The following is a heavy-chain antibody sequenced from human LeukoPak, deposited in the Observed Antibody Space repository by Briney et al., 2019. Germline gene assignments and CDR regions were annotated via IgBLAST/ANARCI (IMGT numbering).Heavy chain of an antibody. Sequence: LPGGPLRLSCAASGFTFTSYAMIWVRKAPGKGLKWVSGISGSGGSTYYADSVKGRFTISRDNSKNTLYLQINSLRAEDTAVYYCAKAHRFDWFAPDVDYWGQGTLVTVSS. V-gene: IGHV3-23*01. D-gene: IGHD3-9*01. CDR3: AKAHRFDWFAPDVDY. CDR2: ISGSGGST. J-gene: IGHJ4*02. CDR1: GFTFTSYA.